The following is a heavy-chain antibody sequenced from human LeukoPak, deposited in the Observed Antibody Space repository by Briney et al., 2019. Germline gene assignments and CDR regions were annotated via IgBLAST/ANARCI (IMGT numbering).Heavy chain of an antibody. CDR3: ARDAPEWLRGNAFDI. J-gene: IGHJ3*02. D-gene: IGHD5-12*01. CDR2: INTNTGNP. CDR1: GYTFTSYA. V-gene: IGHV7-4-1*02. Sequence: ASVRVSCKASGYTFTSYAMNWVRQAPGQGLEWMGWINTNTGNPTYAQGFTGRFVFSLDTSVSTAYLQISSLKAEDTAVYYCARDAPEWLRGNAFDIWGQGTMVTVSS.